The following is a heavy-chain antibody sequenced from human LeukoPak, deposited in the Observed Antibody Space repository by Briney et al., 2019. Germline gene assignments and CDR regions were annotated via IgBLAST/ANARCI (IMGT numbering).Heavy chain of an antibody. CDR3: ARHLRFLEWLPRPESFYFDY. D-gene: IGHD3-3*01. V-gene: IGHV4-39*01. CDR2: IYYSGST. Sequence: SETLSLTCTVSGGSISSSSYYWGWIRQPPGKGLEWIGSIYYSGSTYYNPSLKSRVTISVDTSKNQFSLKLSSVTAADTAVYYCARHLRFLEWLPRPESFYFDYWGQGTLVTVSS. J-gene: IGHJ4*02. CDR1: GGSISSSSYY.